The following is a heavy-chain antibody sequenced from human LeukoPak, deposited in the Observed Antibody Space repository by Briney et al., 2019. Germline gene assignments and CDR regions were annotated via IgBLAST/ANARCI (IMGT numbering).Heavy chain of an antibody. CDR1: AFTFSSYA. Sequence: AGRSLRLSCAAAAFTFSSYAMSSVRQAPGRGLGWESGISGSAYSTYYADSVQGRFTISRDNSKNTLYLQMNSLRAEDTAVYYCAKEAGYSGYDYPDYWGQGTLVTVSS. D-gene: IGHD5-12*01. V-gene: IGHV3-23*01. CDR3: AKEAGYSGYDYPDY. CDR2: ISGSAYST. J-gene: IGHJ4*02.